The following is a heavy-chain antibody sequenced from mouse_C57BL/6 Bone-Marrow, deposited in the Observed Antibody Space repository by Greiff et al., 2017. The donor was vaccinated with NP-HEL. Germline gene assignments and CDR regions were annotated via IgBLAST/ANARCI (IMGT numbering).Heavy chain of an antibody. CDR3: TTLVYYYGSSPYYFNY. D-gene: IGHD1-1*01. Sequence: EVQLQQSGAELVRPGASVKLSCTASGFNIKDYYMHWVKQRLEQGLEWIGRIDPEDGDTEYAPKFQGKATMTADTSSNTAYLQLSSLTSEDTAVYYCTTLVYYYGSSPYYFNYWGQGTTLTVSS. V-gene: IGHV14-1*01. CDR1: GFNIKDYY. J-gene: IGHJ2*01. CDR2: IDPEDGDT.